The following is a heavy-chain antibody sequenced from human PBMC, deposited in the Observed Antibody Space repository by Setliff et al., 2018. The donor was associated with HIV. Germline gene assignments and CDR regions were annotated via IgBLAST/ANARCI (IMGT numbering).Heavy chain of an antibody. CDR1: GFTFSSYS. CDR3: ARSVIGYYYYGMDV. Sequence: PGGSLRLSCAASGFTFSSYSMNWVRQAPGKGLEWVSSISSTSDYIYYADSVKGRFTISRDNAKNSLYLQMNSLGAEDTAMYYCARSVIGYYYYGMDVWGQGTLVTVSS. CDR2: ISSTSDYI. D-gene: IGHD3-10*01. J-gene: IGHJ6*02. V-gene: IGHV3-21*01.